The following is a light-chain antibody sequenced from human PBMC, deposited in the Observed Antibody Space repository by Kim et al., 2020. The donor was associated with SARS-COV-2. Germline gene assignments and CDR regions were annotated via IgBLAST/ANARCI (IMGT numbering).Light chain of an antibody. CDR2: GKN. J-gene: IGLJ2*01. CDR3: NSRDSDDNGV. Sequence: SSELTQDPAVSVALGQTVRITCQGDSLRSYYATWYQQKPGQAPIVVIYGKNNRPSGIPDRFSGSSSGNTASLTLTGTQAGDEADYYCNSRDSDDNGVFGG. V-gene: IGLV3-19*01. CDR1: SLRSYY.